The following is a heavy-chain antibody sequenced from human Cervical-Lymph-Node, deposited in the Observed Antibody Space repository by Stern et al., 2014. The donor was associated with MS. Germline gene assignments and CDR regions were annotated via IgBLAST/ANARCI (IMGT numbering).Heavy chain of an antibody. V-gene: IGHV1-18*01. D-gene: IGHD6-19*01. J-gene: IGHJ4*02. CDR1: GYTFTSYG. Sequence: QVQLVQSGAEVKKPGASVKVSCKASGYTFTSYGISLVRQAHGQGLGWMGWSRAYNGNTNYAQKLQGRVTMTTDTSTSTAYMELRSLRSDDTAVYYCARRGNGGSGWLLYYFDYWGQGTLVTVSS. CDR2: SRAYNGNT. CDR3: ARRGNGGSGWLLYYFDY.